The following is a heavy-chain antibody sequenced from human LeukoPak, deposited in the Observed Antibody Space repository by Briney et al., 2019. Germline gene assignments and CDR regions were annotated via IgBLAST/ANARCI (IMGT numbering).Heavy chain of an antibody. CDR2: IYHSGST. Sequence: SETLSLTCTVSGYSISSGYYWGWIRQPPGKGLEWIGSIYHSGSTYYNPSLKSRVTISVDTSKNQFSLKLSSVTAADTAVCYCASSGYGTHNWFDPWGQGTLVTVSS. CDR3: ASSGYGTHNWFDP. CDR1: GYSISSGYY. D-gene: IGHD3-22*01. V-gene: IGHV4-38-2*02. J-gene: IGHJ5*02.